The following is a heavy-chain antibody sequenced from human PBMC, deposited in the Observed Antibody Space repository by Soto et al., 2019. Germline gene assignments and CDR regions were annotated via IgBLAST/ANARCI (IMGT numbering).Heavy chain of an antibody. CDR2: INHSGST. CDR3: ARADGPIDY. CDR1: GGSFSGYY. V-gene: IGHV4-34*01. J-gene: IGHJ4*02. Sequence: QVQLQQWGAGLLKPSETLSLTCAVYGGSFSGYYWSWIRQPPGKGLEWIGEINHSGSTNYNPSLKSRVTMSVDTSKNQCSLKLSSVTAADTAVYYCARADGPIDYWGQGTLVTVSS.